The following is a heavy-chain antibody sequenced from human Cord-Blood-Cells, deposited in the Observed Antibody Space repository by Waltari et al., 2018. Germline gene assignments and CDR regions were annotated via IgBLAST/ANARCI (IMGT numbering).Heavy chain of an antibody. CDR3: AREEITGDRAFDI. D-gene: IGHD7-27*01. V-gene: IGHV3-53*01. CDR1: GFTVSINY. CDR2: IYSGGST. Sequence: EVQLVASGGGLLQPGGSLRLSCAASGFTVSINYMSWARQAPGKGLEWVSVIYSGGSTYYADSVKGRFTISRDNSKNTLYLQMNSLRAEDTAVYYCAREEITGDRAFDIWGQGTMVTGSS. J-gene: IGHJ3*02.